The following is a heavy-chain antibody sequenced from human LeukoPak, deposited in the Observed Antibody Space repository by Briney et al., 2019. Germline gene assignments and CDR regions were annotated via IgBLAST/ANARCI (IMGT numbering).Heavy chain of an antibody. J-gene: IGHJ6*04. D-gene: IGHD1-26*01. CDR3: ARDIGSRI. Sequence: PSETLPLTCTVSGASISTYYWSWFRQPAGTGLEWIGRIHASGSTYYNPSLKSRVSMSIDLSKNQFSLSLNSVTAADTAVFYCARDIGSRIWGKGTTVIVSS. CDR2: IHASGST. V-gene: IGHV4-4*07. CDR1: GASISTYY.